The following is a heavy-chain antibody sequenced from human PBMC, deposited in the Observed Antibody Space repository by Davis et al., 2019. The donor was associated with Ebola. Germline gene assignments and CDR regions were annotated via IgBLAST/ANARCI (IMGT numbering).Heavy chain of an antibody. J-gene: IGHJ4*02. CDR1: GFTFDNFA. V-gene: IGHV3-9*01. D-gene: IGHD4-17*01. CDR2: ISWNSDNV. Sequence: PGGSLRLSCTASGFTFDNFAMHWVRHAPGKGLEWVSGISWNSDNVDYADSVKGRFTISRDSAKSSLYLHMNSLRPDDTAFYYCAKGIKYGHLDPVFDYWGQGDLVTVSS. CDR3: AKGIKYGHLDPVFDY.